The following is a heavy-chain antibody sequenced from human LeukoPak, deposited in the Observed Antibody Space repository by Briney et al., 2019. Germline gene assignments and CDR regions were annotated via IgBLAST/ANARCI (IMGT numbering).Heavy chain of an antibody. Sequence: GGSLRLSCAASGFTFSDYYMSWIRQAPGKGLEWVSYISSTGSTIYYADSVKGRFTISRDNAKNSLYLQMNSLRAEDTAVYFCIRGLRGDDNPGFDYRGQGTLVTVSS. V-gene: IGHV3-11*01. CDR1: GFTFSDYY. D-gene: IGHD2-21*02. J-gene: IGHJ4*02. CDR2: ISSTGSTI. CDR3: IRGLRGDDNPGFDY.